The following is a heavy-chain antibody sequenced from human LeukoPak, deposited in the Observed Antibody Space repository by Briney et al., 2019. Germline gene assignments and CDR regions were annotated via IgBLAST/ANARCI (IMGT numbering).Heavy chain of an antibody. CDR3: ASYRGPSPLLYNWFDP. J-gene: IGHJ5*02. CDR1: GGSISSGGYY. Sequence: SETLSLTCTVSGGSISSGGYYWSWIRQHPGKGLEWIGYIYYSGSTHYNPSLKSRVTISVDTSKNQFSLKLSSVTAADTAVYYCASYRGPSPLLYNWFDPWGQGTLVTVSS. D-gene: IGHD2-15*01. CDR2: IYYSGST. V-gene: IGHV4-31*03.